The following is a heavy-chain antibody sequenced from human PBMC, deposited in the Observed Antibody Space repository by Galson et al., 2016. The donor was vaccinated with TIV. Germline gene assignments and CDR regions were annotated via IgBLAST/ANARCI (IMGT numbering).Heavy chain of an antibody. CDR3: VGGANSAEK. CDR1: GFRFSDYY. D-gene: IGHD4/OR15-4a*01. V-gene: IGHV3-11*04. J-gene: IGHJ4*02. CDR2: LSYYSVAI. Sequence: SLRLSCAASGFRFSDYYMSWIRQSPGRGLEWLSYLSYYSVAIKYADSVEGRFTISRDNAKGSLTLHMNSLRAEDTAVYYCVGGANSAEKWGLGTQVTVSS.